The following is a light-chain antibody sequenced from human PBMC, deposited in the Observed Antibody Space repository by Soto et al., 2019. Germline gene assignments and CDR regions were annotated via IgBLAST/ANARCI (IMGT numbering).Light chain of an antibody. CDR2: GAS. CDR1: QSVSRN. V-gene: IGKV3-15*01. Sequence: EIVMTQSPATLSVSPGERATLSCRASQSVSRNLAWYQQKPGQAPRLLIYGASTRATGIPARFSGSGSGTEFTLTISSLQSEDFAVYYCQQYNNWPRTFGQVTKVDIK. J-gene: IGKJ1*01. CDR3: QQYNNWPRT.